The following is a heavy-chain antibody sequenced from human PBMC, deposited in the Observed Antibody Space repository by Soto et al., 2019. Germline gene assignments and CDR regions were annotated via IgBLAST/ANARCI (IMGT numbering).Heavy chain of an antibody. CDR1: GFTFSSYW. V-gene: IGHV3-74*01. CDR2: INSDGSST. J-gene: IGHJ6*02. Sequence: PGWSLRLSWAASGFTFSSYWMHWVRQSPGKGLVWVSRINSDGSSTSYADSVKGGFTISRDNAKNTLYLQMNSLRAEDTAVYYCESATEVQFYSSHMDVWGQGTTVTVSS. CDR3: ESATEVQFYSSHMDV. D-gene: IGHD6-19*01.